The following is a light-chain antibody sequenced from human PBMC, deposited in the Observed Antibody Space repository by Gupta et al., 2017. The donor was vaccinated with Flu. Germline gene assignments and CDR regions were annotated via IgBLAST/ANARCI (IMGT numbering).Light chain of an antibody. J-gene: IGKJ2*01. CDR1: QSVLHSSDNKNY. CDR3: QQDDSTPYT. Sequence: DIVMTQSPDSLAVSLGERATINCRSSQSVLHSSDNKNYLAWYQHKPRQPPKLLIYWTSTRESGVPDRFSGSGSGTDFTLTISSLQAEDVAVYYCQQDDSTPYTFGQGTKLEIK. CDR2: WTS. V-gene: IGKV4-1*01.